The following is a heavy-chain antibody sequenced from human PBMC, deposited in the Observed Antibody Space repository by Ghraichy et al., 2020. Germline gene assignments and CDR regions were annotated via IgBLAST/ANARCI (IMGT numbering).Heavy chain of an antibody. CDR1: GYTFTSYG. J-gene: IGHJ6*02. CDR2: ISAYNGNT. CDR3: AREWDDRIAVAGTSDYYYVMDV. V-gene: IGHV1-18*01. D-gene: IGHD6-19*01. Sequence: ASVKVSCKASGYTFTSYGISWVRQAPGQGLEWMGWISAYNGNTNYAQKLQGRVTMTTDTSTSTAYMELRSLRSDDTAVYYCAREWDDRIAVAGTSDYYYVMDVWGQGTTVTVSS.